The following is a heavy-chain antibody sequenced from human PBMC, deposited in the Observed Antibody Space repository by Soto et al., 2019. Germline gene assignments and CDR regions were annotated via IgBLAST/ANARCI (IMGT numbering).Heavy chain of an antibody. CDR1: GFIFGTYW. D-gene: IGHD1-26*01. CDR2: INSDVSNT. V-gene: IGHV3-74*01. J-gene: IGHJ4*02. CDR3: ARESTTTDY. Sequence: GGSLRLSCAASGFIFGTYWMHWVRQAPGKGLVWVARINSDVSNTNYADSVKGRFTIFRVNAKNTLHLQMSSLRAEDTAVYYCARESTTTDYWGQGTLVTVSS.